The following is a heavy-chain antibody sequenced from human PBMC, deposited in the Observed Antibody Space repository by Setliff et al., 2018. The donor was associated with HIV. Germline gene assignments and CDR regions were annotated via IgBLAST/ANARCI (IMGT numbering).Heavy chain of an antibody. CDR1: GYTFTSYG. CDR3: ARGLPDCSGGNCYPYRFDY. J-gene: IGHJ4*02. V-gene: IGHV1-18*01. Sequence: ASVKVSCKASGYTFTSYGISWVRQAPGQGLEWMGWISAYIGKTAYAQKFQGRVTMTRNTSISTAYMELSSLRSDDTAVYYCARGLPDCSGGNCYPYRFDYWGQGTLVTVSS. D-gene: IGHD2-15*01. CDR2: ISAYIGKT.